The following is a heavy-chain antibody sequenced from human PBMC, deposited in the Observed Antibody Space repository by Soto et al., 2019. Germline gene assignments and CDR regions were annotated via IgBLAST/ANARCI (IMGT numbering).Heavy chain of an antibody. CDR2: IIPIFGTA. Sequence: GASVKVSCKASGGTFSSYAISWVRRAPGQGLEWMGGIIPIFGTANYAQKFQGRVTITADESTSTAYMELSSLRSEDTAVYYCARGPHSSGYYYWFDPWGQGTLVTVSS. V-gene: IGHV1-69*13. CDR1: GGTFSSYA. J-gene: IGHJ5*02. CDR3: ARGPHSSGYYYWFDP. D-gene: IGHD3-22*01.